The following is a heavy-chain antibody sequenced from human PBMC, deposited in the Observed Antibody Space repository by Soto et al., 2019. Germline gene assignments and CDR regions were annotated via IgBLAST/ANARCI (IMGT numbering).Heavy chain of an antibody. J-gene: IGHJ4*02. CDR1: GGSISSGGYY. CDR3: ARVSYKAQPRYYFDY. CDR2: IYYSGST. Sequence: SETLSLTCTVSGGSISSGGYYWSWIRQHPGKGLEWIGYIYYSGSTYYNPSLKSRVTISVDTSKNQFSLKLSSVTAADTAVYYCARVSYKAQPRYYFDYWGQGTLVTVSS. V-gene: IGHV4-31*03. D-gene: IGHD1-20*01.